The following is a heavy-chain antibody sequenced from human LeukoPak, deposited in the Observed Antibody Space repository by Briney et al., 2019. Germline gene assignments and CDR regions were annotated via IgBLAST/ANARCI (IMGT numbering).Heavy chain of an antibody. D-gene: IGHD6-6*01. CDR3: AGLEYSSSSGFDY. V-gene: IGHV3-48*04. CDR2: ISSIGSTI. Sequence: GGSLRLSCAASGFTFNTYSMNWARQAPGKGLEGVSYISSIGSTIYYADSVKGRFTISRDNAKNSLYLQMNSLRAEDTAVYYCAGLEYSSSSGFDYWGQGTLVTVSS. J-gene: IGHJ4*02. CDR1: GFTFNTYS.